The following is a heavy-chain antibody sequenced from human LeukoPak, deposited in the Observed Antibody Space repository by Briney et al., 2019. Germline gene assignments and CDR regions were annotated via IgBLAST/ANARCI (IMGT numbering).Heavy chain of an antibody. CDR3: ARGAAYSSRN. D-gene: IGHD6-13*01. CDR1: GGSFSGYY. CDR2: INHSGST. V-gene: IGHV4-34*01. J-gene: IGHJ4*02. Sequence: SETLSLTCAVYGGSFSGYYWSWIRQPPGKGLEWIGEINHSGSTNYNPSLKSRVTISVDTSKNQFSLKLSSVTAADTAVYYCARGAAYSSRNWGQGTLVTVPS.